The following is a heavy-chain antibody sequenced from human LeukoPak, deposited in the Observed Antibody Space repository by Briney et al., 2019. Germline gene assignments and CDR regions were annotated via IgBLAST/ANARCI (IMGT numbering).Heavy chain of an antibody. CDR3: AAPSSYYYDSSGYSDI. CDR1: GFSFSSYG. J-gene: IGHJ3*02. Sequence: GGSLRLSCAASGFSFSSYGMHWVRQAPGKGLEWVAFIWYDGSNKYYADSVKGRFTISRDNSKNTLYLQMNSLRAEDTAVYYCAAPSSYYYDSSGYSDIWGQGTMVTVSS. CDR2: IWYDGSNK. D-gene: IGHD3-22*01. V-gene: IGHV3-30*02.